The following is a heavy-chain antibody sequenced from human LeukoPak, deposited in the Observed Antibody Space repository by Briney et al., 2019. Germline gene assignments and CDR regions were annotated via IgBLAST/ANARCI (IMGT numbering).Heavy chain of an antibody. Sequence: GGSLRLSCAASGFTFSTYAMSWVRQAPGKGLEWVSAISGSGGSTYYADSVKGRFTISRDNSKTTLYLQMNSLRAEDTAVYYCAKRLTGWQQLVAGGWFDPWGQGTLVTVSS. D-gene: IGHD6-13*01. J-gene: IGHJ5*02. CDR3: AKRLTGWQQLVAGGWFDP. V-gene: IGHV3-23*01. CDR1: GFTFSTYA. CDR2: ISGSGGST.